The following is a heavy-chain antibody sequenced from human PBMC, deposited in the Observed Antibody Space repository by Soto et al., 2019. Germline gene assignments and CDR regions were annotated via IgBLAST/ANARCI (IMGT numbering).Heavy chain of an antibody. J-gene: IGHJ4*02. CDR2: INPSGGST. CDR3: ARDKGDREYYYDSSGSGLDY. D-gene: IGHD3-22*01. Sequence: ASVKVSCKASGYTFTSYYMHWVRQAPGQGLEWMGIINPSGGSTSYAQKFQGRVTMTRDTSTSTVYMELSSLRSEDTAVYYCARDKGDREYYYDSSGSGLDYWGQGTLVTAPQ. V-gene: IGHV1-46*01. CDR1: GYTFTSYY.